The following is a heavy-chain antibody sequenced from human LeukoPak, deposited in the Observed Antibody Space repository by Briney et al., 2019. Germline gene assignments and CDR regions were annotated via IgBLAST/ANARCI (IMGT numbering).Heavy chain of an antibody. J-gene: IGHJ6*03. D-gene: IGHD3/OR15-3a*01. CDR1: GGSISSSSYY. CDR3: ARGDWYYYYYYMDV. V-gene: IGHV4-39*01. CDR2: IYYSGST. Sequence: SETLYLTCTVSGGSISSSSYYWGWIRQPPGQGLEYIGSIYYSGSTYYNPSLKSRVTMAVDTSKNQFSLKLSSVTAADTAVYYCARGDWYYYYYYMDVWGKGTTVTISS.